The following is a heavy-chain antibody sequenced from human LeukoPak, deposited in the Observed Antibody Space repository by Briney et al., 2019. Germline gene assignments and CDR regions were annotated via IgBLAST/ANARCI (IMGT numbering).Heavy chain of an antibody. V-gene: IGHV3-23*01. J-gene: IGHJ4*02. CDR3: AKKLPGSSWPIDY. Sequence: PGGSLRLSCAASGFTFSSYSMTWVRQAPGKGLEWVSIISGDSDITYYADSVKGRFTISRDNSKNTLYLQMNSLRAEDTAIYYCAKKLPGSSWPIDYWGQGILVTVSS. D-gene: IGHD6-13*01. CDR2: ISGDSDIT. CDR1: GFTFSSYS.